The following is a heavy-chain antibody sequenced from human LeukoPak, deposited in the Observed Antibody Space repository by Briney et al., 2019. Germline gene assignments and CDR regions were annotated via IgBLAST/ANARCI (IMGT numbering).Heavy chain of an antibody. CDR1: GGSISSYY. J-gene: IGHJ3*02. CDR2: IYYSGSI. CDR3: ARWSIAVAGSWAFDI. Sequence: SETLSLTCTVSGGSISSYYWSWIRQPPGKGLEWIGYIYYSGSINYNPSLKSRVTISVDTSKNQFSLKLSSVTAADTAVYYCARWSIAVAGSWAFDIWGQGTMVTVSS. V-gene: IGHV4-59*01. D-gene: IGHD6-19*01.